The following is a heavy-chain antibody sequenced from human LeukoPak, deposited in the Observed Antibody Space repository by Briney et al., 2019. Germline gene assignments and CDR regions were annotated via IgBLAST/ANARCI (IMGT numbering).Heavy chain of an antibody. J-gene: IGHJ4*02. CDR3: AKAGLWFGELLSYFDY. Sequence: GGSLRLSCAASGFTFSSYAMSWVRQAPGKGLEWVSGISGSGGSTYYADSVKGRFTISRDNSKNTLYLQMNSLRAEDTAVYYCAKAGLWFGELLSYFDYWGQGTLVTVSS. D-gene: IGHD3-10*01. V-gene: IGHV3-23*01. CDR2: ISGSGGST. CDR1: GFTFSSYA.